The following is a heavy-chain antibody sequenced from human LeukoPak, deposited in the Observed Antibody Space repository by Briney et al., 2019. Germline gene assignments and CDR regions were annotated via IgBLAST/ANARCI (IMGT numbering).Heavy chain of an antibody. D-gene: IGHD2-8*02. CDR2: FYYRGNT. CDR3: ARGKYQISIFCTRGKCYPGAFDI. Sequence: ETLSLTCTVSAGSTSNYYGSWIRQPPGKVLEWVGYFYYRGNTNYNPSLKSRVSISVDTSKTQFYLKRSSVTAADTAVYYCARGKYQISIFCTRGKCYPGAFDIWGRGTMATVSS. J-gene: IGHJ3*02. V-gene: IGHV4-59*13. CDR1: AGSTSNYY.